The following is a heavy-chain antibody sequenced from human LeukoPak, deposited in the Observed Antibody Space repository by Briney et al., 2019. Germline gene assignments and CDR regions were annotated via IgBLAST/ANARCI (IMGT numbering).Heavy chain of an antibody. CDR3: ASHCSSTSCYSRGDY. V-gene: IGHV1-69*06. CDR1: GGTFSSYA. Sequence: SVKVSCKASGGTFSSYAISWVRQAPGKGLEWMGGIIPIFGTANYAQKFQGRVTITADKSTSTAYMELSSLRSEDTAVYYCASHCSSTSCYSRGDYWGQGTLVTVSS. J-gene: IGHJ4*02. D-gene: IGHD2-2*01. CDR2: IIPIFGTA.